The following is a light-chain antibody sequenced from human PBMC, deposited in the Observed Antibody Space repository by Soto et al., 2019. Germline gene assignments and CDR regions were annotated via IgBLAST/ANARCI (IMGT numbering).Light chain of an antibody. Sequence: EIVLTQSPGTLSLSPGERVTLSCRASQGVFSSYLAWYQQKPGQAPRLPIYGASSRATGIPDRFGGSGSGTDVTLTSSRLEPEDFEVYYCQHYGSYPITFGQGIRLEIK. CDR1: QGVFSSY. CDR3: QHYGSYPIT. J-gene: IGKJ5*01. V-gene: IGKV3-20*01. CDR2: GAS.